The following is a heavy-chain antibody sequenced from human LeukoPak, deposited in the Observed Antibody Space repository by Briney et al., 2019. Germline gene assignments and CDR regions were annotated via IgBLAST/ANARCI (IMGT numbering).Heavy chain of an antibody. J-gene: IGHJ6*03. CDR1: GGTFSSYA. CDR2: INPSGGST. V-gene: IGHV1-46*01. D-gene: IGHD2-2*02. Sequence: ATVKVSCKASGGTFSSYAISWVRQAPGQGLEWMGIINPSGGSTSYAQKFQGRVTMTRDMSTSTVYMDLSSLRSEDTAVYYCARVAAEVVGVPGAIGFGWLRRDYYYMDVWGKGTTVTVSS. CDR3: ARVAAEVVGVPGAIGFGWLRRDYYYMDV.